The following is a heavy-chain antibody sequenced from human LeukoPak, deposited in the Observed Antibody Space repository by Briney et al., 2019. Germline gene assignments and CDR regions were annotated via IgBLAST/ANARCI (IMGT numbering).Heavy chain of an antibody. V-gene: IGHV1-2*02. Sequence: GASVKVSCTASGYTFTGYYMHWVRQAPGQGLEWMGWINPNSGGTNYAQKFQGRVTMTRDTSISTAYMELSRLRPDDTAVYYCARGEFGVVVPAAMRIDYWGQGTLVTVSS. CDR2: INPNSGGT. J-gene: IGHJ4*02. CDR1: GYTFTGYY. D-gene: IGHD2-2*01. CDR3: ARGEFGVVVPAAMRIDY.